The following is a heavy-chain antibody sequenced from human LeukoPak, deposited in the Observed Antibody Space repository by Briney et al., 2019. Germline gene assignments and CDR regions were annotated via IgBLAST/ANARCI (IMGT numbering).Heavy chain of an antibody. J-gene: IGHJ4*02. V-gene: IGHV5-51*01. Sequence: GESLKISCKGSGYIFTGYWIGWVRQMPGKGLEWMGIIYPGDSDTRYSPSFEDQVTISADRSISTAFLQWSRLQASDTAIYYCARLLGGGPAATPFDYWGQGTLLAVSS. CDR3: ARLLGGGPAATPFDY. D-gene: IGHD2-2*01. CDR2: IYPGDSDT. CDR1: GYIFTGYW.